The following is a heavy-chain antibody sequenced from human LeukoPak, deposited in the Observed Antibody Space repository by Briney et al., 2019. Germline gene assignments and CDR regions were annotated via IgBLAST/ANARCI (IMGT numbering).Heavy chain of an antibody. Sequence: GASVKVSCKASGYTFTGYYMHWVRQAPGQGLEWMGWINPNSGGTNYAQKFQGRVTMTRDTSISTAYMELSRLRSDDTAVYYCARESGRPFLASYYYDTTYAFDIWGQGTMVTVSS. CDR3: ARESGRPFLASYYYDTTYAFDI. J-gene: IGHJ3*02. V-gene: IGHV1-2*02. D-gene: IGHD3-22*01. CDR1: GYTFTGYY. CDR2: INPNSGGT.